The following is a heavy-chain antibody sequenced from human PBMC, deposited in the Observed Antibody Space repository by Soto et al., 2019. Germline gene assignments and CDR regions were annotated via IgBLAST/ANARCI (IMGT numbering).Heavy chain of an antibody. V-gene: IGHV3-23*01. Sequence: VVSLRLSCEASAVALNSLAMTWFRQAPGKGLQWVSGISGSGGTTYYADSVKGRFTISRDNSKNTLYLQMNSLRAEDTALYYCSNEWTTVAPADLFDPCGRGSWGTVCS. J-gene: IGHJ5*02. CDR3: SNEWTTVAPADLFDP. CDR2: ISGSGGTT. D-gene: IGHD4-17*01. CDR1: AVALNSLA.